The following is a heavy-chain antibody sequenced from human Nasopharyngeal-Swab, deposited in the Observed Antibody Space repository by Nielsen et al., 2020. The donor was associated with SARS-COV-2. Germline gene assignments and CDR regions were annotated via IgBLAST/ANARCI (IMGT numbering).Heavy chain of an antibody. Sequence: ASVTVSCKASGYTFTTYAMHWVRQATGQGLEWMGWINTNTGNPTYAQGFTGRFVFSLDTSVSTAYLQISSLKAEDTAVYYCARGDIGATIAWRVHFDYWGQGTLVTVSS. J-gene: IGHJ4*02. D-gene: IGHD5-12*01. CDR3: ARGDIGATIAWRVHFDY. CDR1: GYTFTTYA. V-gene: IGHV7-4-1*02. CDR2: INTNTGNP.